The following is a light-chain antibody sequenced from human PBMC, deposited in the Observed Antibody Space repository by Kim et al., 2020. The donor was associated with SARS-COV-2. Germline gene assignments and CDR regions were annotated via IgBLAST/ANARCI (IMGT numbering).Light chain of an antibody. Sequence: SYELTQPPSVSVSPGQTASITCSGEKLGDKYACWYQQKPGQSPVLVIYQDSKRPSGIPERFSGSNSGNTATLTISGTQAMDEADYYCQAWDSRPANVV. CDR3: QAWDSRPANVV. CDR2: QDS. CDR1: KLGDKY. J-gene: IGLJ2*01. V-gene: IGLV3-1*01.